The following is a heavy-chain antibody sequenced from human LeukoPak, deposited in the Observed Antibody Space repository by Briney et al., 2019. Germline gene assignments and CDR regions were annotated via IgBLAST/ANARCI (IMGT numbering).Heavy chain of an antibody. V-gene: IGHV3-74*01. D-gene: IGHD4-17*01. CDR3: SRGGEYHGFDI. CDR1: EFTFSSYW. CDR2: INSDGSNT. J-gene: IGHJ3*02. Sequence: HAGGSLRLSCAASEFTFSSYWMHWVRQAPGKGLEWVSRINSDGSNTIYADAVKGRFTFSRDNAKNTLYLQMNSLRAEDTAVYYCSRGGEYHGFDIWGQGTMVTVSS.